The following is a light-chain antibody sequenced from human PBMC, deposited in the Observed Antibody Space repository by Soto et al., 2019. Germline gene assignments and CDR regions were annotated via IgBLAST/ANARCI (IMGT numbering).Light chain of an antibody. CDR1: SSNIGAGYD. Sequence: QSVLTQPPSVSGAPGQRVTISCTGSSSNIGAGYDVHWYQQLPGTAPKLLIYGNGNRPSGVPDRFSGSKSGTSASLAITGLQAEDEADYYCQSYDSSLSGFGVFGGGTKLTVL. CDR3: QSYDSSLSGFGV. J-gene: IGLJ3*02. V-gene: IGLV1-40*01. CDR2: GNG.